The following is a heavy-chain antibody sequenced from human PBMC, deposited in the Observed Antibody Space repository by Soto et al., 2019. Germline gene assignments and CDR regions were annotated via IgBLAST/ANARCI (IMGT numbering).Heavy chain of an antibody. D-gene: IGHD2-2*02. CDR2: ISGSGGST. J-gene: IGHJ4*02. Sequence: GGSLRLSCAASGFTFSSYAMSWVRQAPGKGLEWISAISGSGGSTYYADSVKGRFTISRDNSKNTLYLQMNSLRAEDTAVYYCVTYGYCSSTSCYTFDYWGQGTLVTVSS. CDR3: VTYGYCSSTSCYTFDY. CDR1: GFTFSSYA. V-gene: IGHV3-23*01.